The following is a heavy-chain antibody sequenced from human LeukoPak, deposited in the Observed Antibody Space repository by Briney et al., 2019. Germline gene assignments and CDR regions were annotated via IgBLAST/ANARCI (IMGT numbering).Heavy chain of an antibody. D-gene: IGHD1-26*01. Sequence: SGTLSLTCAVSGASISSSNWWSWVRQPPGKGLAWIGEIYHSGSTNYNPSLKSRVTISVDKTKNQFYLKLISVTAADTAVYYCARSYSGSYYYYYYMDVWGKGTTVTVSS. V-gene: IGHV4-4*02. CDR3: ARSYSGSYYYYYYMDV. J-gene: IGHJ6*03. CDR1: GASISSSNW. CDR2: IYHSGST.